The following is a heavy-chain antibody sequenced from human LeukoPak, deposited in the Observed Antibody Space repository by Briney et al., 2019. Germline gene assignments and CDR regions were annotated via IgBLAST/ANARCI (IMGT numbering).Heavy chain of an antibody. CDR2: IYYSGST. J-gene: IGHJ4*02. CDR3: ARRIVVTRGFDY. D-gene: IGHD4-23*01. CDR1: GGSISSSSYY. Sequence: SETLSLTCTVSGGSISSSSYYWGWIRQPPGKGLEWIGSIYYSGSTYYNPSLKSRVTIPVDTSKNQFSLKLSSVTAADTAVYYCARRIVVTRGFDYWGQGTLVTVSS. V-gene: IGHV4-39*01.